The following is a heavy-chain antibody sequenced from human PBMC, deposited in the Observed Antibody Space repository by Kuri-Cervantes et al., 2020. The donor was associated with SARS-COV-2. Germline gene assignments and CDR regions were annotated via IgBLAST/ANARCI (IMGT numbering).Heavy chain of an antibody. CDR1: GGTFSSYA. CDR3: VRQAGSGYRGCFDP. CDR2: IIPIFGTA. Sequence: SVKVSCKASGGTFSSYAISWVRQAPGQGLEWMGGIIPIFGTANYAQKFQGRVTITADESTSTAYMELSSLRSEDTAVYYCVRQAGSGYRGCFDPWGQGTLVTVSS. D-gene: IGHD5-12*01. J-gene: IGHJ5*02. V-gene: IGHV1-69*13.